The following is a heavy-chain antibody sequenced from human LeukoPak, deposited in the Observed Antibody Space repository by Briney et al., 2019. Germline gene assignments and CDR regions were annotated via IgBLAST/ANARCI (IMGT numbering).Heavy chain of an antibody. D-gene: IGHD3-3*01. CDR1: GYTFTSYG. V-gene: IGHV1-18*01. J-gene: IGHJ6*02. CDR3: ARGGITIFGVALSSRDYYYGMDV. Sequence: ASVKVSCKASGYTFTSYGIIWVRQAPGQGLEWMGWISAYNGNTNYAQKLQGRVTMTTDTSTSTAYMELRSLRSDDTAVYYCARGGITIFGVALSSRDYYYGMDVWGQGTTVTVSS. CDR2: ISAYNGNT.